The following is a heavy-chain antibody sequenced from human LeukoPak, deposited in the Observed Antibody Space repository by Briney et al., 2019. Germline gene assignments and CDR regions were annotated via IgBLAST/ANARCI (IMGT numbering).Heavy chain of an antibody. CDR2: IYYNGST. CDR3: ARRVQGIFDY. Sequence: SETLSLTCTVSGGSISSSSYYWGWIRQPPGKGLEWIGSIYYNGSTYYNPSLKSRVTISVDTSKNQFSLKLSSVTAADTAVYYCARRVQGIFDYWGQGTLVTVSS. V-gene: IGHV4-39*01. J-gene: IGHJ4*02. D-gene: IGHD4/OR15-4a*01. CDR1: GGSISSSSYY.